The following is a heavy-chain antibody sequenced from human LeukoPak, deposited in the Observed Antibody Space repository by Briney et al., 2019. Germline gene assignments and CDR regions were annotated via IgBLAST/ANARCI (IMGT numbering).Heavy chain of an antibody. D-gene: IGHD3-16*01. CDR1: GGSISSYY. V-gene: IGHV4-59*08. CDR3: ARLVSRLRVIDY. Sequence: SETLSLTCTVSGGSISSYYWSWIQQPPGKGLEWIGYIYYSGSTNYNPSLKSRVTISVDTSKNQFSLKLSSVTAADTAVYYCARLVSRLRVIDYWGQGTLVTVSS. CDR2: IYYSGST. J-gene: IGHJ4*02.